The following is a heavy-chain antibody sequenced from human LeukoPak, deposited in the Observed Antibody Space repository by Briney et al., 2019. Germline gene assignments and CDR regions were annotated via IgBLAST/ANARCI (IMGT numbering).Heavy chain of an antibody. J-gene: IGHJ5*02. V-gene: IGHV4-59*08. Sequence: PSETLSLTCTVSGGSISSYYWSWIRQPPGKGLEWIGYLYYSGSTNYNPSLKSRVTISVDTSKNQFSLKLSSVTAADTAVYYCARHIVVVPAAMGWFDPWGQGTLVTVSS. CDR1: GGSISSYY. D-gene: IGHD2-2*01. CDR3: ARHIVVVPAAMGWFDP. CDR2: LYYSGST.